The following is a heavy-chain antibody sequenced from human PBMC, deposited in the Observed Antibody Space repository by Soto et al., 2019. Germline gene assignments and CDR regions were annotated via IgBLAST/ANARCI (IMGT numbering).Heavy chain of an antibody. Sequence: QLQLQESGPGLVKPSETLSLTCTVSGGSISSSSYYWGWIRQPPGKGLEWIGGIYYSGSTYYNPSLKSRVTISVDTSKNQFSLKLSSVTAADTAVYYCARLKFDCSGGSCYPDWFDPWGQGTLVTVSS. V-gene: IGHV4-39*01. CDR2: IYYSGST. CDR3: ARLKFDCSGGSCYPDWFDP. D-gene: IGHD2-15*01. CDR1: GGSISSSSYY. J-gene: IGHJ5*02.